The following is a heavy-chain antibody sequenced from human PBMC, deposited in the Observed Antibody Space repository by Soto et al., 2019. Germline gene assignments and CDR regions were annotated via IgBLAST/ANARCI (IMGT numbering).Heavy chain of an antibody. V-gene: IGHV4-59*08. CDR3: ARQGSY. J-gene: IGHJ4*02. CDR1: GGSISSYY. CDR2: IYYSGST. Sequence: SETLSLTCTVSGGSISSYYWSWIRQPPGKGLEWIGYIYYSGSTNYNPSLKSRVTISADPSKNQVSLTLTSVTAADTAVYYFARQGSYWGQGALVTVSS.